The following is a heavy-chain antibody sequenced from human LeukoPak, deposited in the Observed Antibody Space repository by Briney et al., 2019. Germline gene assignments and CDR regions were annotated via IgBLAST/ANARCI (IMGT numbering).Heavy chain of an antibody. CDR3: AGQYSGYDSGAEYFQH. Sequence: PSETLSLTCTVSGGSVSSGSYYWSWIRQPPGKGLEWIGYLYYSGSTNYNPSLKSRVTISVDTSKNQFSLKLGSVTAADTAVYYCAGQYSGYDSGAEYFQHWGQGTLVTVSS. V-gene: IGHV4-61*01. CDR1: GGSVSSGSYY. D-gene: IGHD5-12*01. CDR2: LYYSGST. J-gene: IGHJ1*01.